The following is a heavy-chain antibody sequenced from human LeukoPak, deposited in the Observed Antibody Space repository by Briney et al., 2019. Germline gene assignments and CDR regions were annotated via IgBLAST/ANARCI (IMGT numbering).Heavy chain of an antibody. D-gene: IGHD3-10*01. CDR1: GFTLSTYW. Sequence: GVSLRLSCVRSGFTLSTYWMHWVRQAPGKGLERVAALSNDGSDKWYTDSVKGRFTISKDNSENTVYLQMNSLRTEDTAVYYCAKDRSYYGAGSFFEYWGQGTLVTVSS. CDR2: LSNDGSDK. V-gene: IGHV3-30*18. J-gene: IGHJ4*02. CDR3: AKDRSYYGAGSFFEY.